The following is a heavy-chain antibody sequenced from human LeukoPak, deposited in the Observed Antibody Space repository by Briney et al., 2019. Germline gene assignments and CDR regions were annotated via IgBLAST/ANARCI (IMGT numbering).Heavy chain of an antibody. D-gene: IGHD3-10*01. Sequence: ASVKVSCRASGYTFSGYYMHWVRQAPGQGLEWMGWVNPKSGARNYAENFQGRVTMTRDTSISTAYMELRGLTSDDTAVYYCARAWFGELLYGNWGQGTLVTVSS. V-gene: IGHV1-2*02. CDR2: VNPKSGAR. J-gene: IGHJ4*02. CDR1: GYTFSGYY. CDR3: ARAWFGELLYGN.